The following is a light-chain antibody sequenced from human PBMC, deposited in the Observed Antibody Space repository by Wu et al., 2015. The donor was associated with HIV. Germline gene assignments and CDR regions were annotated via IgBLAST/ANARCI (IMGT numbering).Light chain of an antibody. Sequence: DIQMTQSPSSLSASVGDRVTTTCRASQSISSYLNWYQQKPGKAPKLLIYAASTLESGVPLRFTGSGSGTDFTLTISCLKSEDFATYYCQQYSDYPPITFGQGTRLEIK. J-gene: IGKJ5*01. CDR2: AAS. CDR1: QSISSY. V-gene: IGKV1-39*01. CDR3: QQYSDYPPIT.